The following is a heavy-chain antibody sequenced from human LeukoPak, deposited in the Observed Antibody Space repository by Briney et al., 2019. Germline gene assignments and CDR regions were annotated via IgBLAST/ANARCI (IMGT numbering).Heavy chain of an antibody. J-gene: IGHJ4*02. Sequence: PSETLSLTCAVSGGSISPYYWSWIRRPPGKGLEWIGYIYYIGSTNYNPSLKSRVTISVDTSKNQFSLKLSSVTAADTAVYYCARGGTGWYYEWGQGTLVTVSS. D-gene: IGHD6-19*01. CDR3: ARGGTGWYYE. V-gene: IGHV4-59*08. CDR2: IYYIGST. CDR1: GGSISPYY.